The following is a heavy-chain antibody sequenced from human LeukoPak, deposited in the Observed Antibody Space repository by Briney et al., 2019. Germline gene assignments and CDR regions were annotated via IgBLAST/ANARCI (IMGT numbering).Heavy chain of an antibody. D-gene: IGHD5-24*01. CDR2: ISGSGAAT. V-gene: IGHV3-23*01. CDR3: VQRGPQDIEMNGILRGGALNF. J-gene: IGHJ4*02. CDR1: GFTFSSFA. Sequence: GGSLRLSSAASGFTFSSFAMTWARQAPGKGLEWVSAISGSGAATYYAYSVKGRFTISRDNSRSTLFLQMNSLRADDTAVYFCVQRGPQDIEMNGILRGGALNFWGQGTLVTVSS.